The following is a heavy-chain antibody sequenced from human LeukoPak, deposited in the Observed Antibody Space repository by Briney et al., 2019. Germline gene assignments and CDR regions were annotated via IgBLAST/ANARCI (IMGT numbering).Heavy chain of an antibody. CDR1: GGSISSSNW. J-gene: IGHJ3*02. V-gene: IGHV4-4*02. D-gene: IGHD2-15*01. CDR2: IYHSGST. CDR3: ARVIGVCSGGSCHPDAFDI. Sequence: PSETLSLTCAVSGGSISSSNWWSWVRQPPGKGLEWIGEIYHSGSTNYNPSLKSRVTISVDTSKNQFSLKLSSVTAADTAVYYCARVIGVCSGGSCHPDAFDIWGQGTMVTVSS.